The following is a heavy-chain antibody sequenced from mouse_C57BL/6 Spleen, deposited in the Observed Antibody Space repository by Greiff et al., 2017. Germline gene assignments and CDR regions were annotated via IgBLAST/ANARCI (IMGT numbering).Heavy chain of an antibody. CDR1: GFTSTDYY. Sequence: EVQLVESGGGLVQPGGSLSLSCAASGFTSTDYYMSWVRQPPGKALEWLGFIRNKANGYTTEYSASVKGRFTIARDNSQSILYLQMNALRAEDSATYYCARYPLDGYYDYYAMDYWGQGTSVTVSS. J-gene: IGHJ4*01. CDR3: ARYPLDGYYDYYAMDY. D-gene: IGHD2-3*01. CDR2: IRNKANGYTT. V-gene: IGHV7-3*01.